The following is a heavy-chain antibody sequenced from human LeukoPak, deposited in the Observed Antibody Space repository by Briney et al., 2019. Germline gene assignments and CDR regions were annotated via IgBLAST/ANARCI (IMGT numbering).Heavy chain of an antibody. D-gene: IGHD3-16*02. CDR1: GFTFSDYA. CDR3: GRHDSFIPF. V-gene: IGHV3-23*01. Sequence: PGGSLRLSCAASGFTFSDYAMTWVRQAAEKGLEWVSSISDTGRRTYYTVSVKGRFTISRDDSKKAVYLEMSTLRVEDTAIYFCGRHDSFIPFWGQGTLVTVSS. J-gene: IGHJ4*02. CDR2: ISDTGRRT.